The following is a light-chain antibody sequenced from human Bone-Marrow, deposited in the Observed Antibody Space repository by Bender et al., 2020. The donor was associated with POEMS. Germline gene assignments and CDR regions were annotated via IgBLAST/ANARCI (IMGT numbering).Light chain of an antibody. V-gene: IGLV3-19*01. CDR1: SLRSYY. CDR3: NSRDSSGNHWI. J-gene: IGLJ2*01. Sequence: SSELTQDPAVSVALGQTVRITCQGDSLRSYYASWFQQKPGQAPFLVMYGNNKRPSGIPDRFSGSSSGNTASLTITGAQAEDEADYYCNSRDSSGNHWIFGGGTKLTVL. CDR2: GNN.